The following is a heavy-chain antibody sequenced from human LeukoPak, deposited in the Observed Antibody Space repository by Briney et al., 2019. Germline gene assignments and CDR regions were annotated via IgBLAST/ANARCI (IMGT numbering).Heavy chain of an antibody. V-gene: IGHV3-66*01. D-gene: IGHD1-26*01. Sequence: GRSLRLSCAASGFTVSNNYMSWVRQAPGNGLEWVSVIYKVGNTFYADFVKGRFTISRDNSKNTLYLQMNSLRAEDTALYYCARGLVVGGTGVWAFDIWGQGTMVTVSS. J-gene: IGHJ3*02. CDR3: ARGLVVGGTGVWAFDI. CDR1: GFTVSNNY. CDR2: IYKVGNT.